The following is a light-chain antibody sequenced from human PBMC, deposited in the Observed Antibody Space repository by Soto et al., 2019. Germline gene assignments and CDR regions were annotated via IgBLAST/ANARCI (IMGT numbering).Light chain of an antibody. CDR3: LQDYGDSWT. J-gene: IGKJ1*01. V-gene: IGKV1-6*01. CDR1: QDIGNK. CDR2: AAY. Sequence: ASQMTQSPSSLSASVGDRVTITCRASQDIGNKLGWFQQKPGKAPELLIYAAYNLQSGVPSRFSGSGSGTEFTLTISSLQPEDFASYYCLQDYGDSWTFGQGTKVDIK.